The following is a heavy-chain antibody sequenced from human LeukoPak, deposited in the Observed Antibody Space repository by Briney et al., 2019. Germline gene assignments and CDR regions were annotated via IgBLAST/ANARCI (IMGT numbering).Heavy chain of an antibody. CDR1: GVSISSSNW. Sequence: SETLSLTCAVSGVSISSSNWWSWVRQPPGKGLEWIGEIYHSGSTNYNPSLKSRVTISVDKSKNQFSLKLSSVTAADTAVYYCAGMDSSSGYGMDVWGQGTTVTVSS. CDR2: IYHSGST. V-gene: IGHV4-4*02. D-gene: IGHD6-6*01. CDR3: AGMDSSSGYGMDV. J-gene: IGHJ6*02.